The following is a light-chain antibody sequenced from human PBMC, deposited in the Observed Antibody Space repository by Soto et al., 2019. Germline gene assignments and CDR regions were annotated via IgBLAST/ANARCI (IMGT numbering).Light chain of an antibody. CDR3: CSYAGSRTLV. J-gene: IGLJ2*01. Sequence: QSVLTQHASVSGSPGQSITISCTGTSSDVGTYKLVSWYQQHPGKAPKLMIYEGSKRPSGVSNRLSGSKSGNTASLTISGLQAEDEADYYCCSYAGSRTLVFGGGTKLTVL. CDR2: EGS. CDR1: SSDVGTYKL. V-gene: IGLV2-23*01.